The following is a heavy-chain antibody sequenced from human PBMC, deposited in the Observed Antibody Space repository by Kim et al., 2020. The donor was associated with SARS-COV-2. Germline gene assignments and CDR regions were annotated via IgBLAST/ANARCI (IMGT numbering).Heavy chain of an antibody. Sequence: GGSLRLSCAASGFTFNSYGMHWVRQAPGKGLEWVAVISHDGSNKYYADSVKGRFPMSRDNSKSTLYLQMNSLRAEDTAVYYCAKDCGGQLHYYYGMDVWGQGATVTVSS. D-gene: IGHD6-6*01. J-gene: IGHJ6*02. CDR2: ISHDGSNK. CDR3: AKDCGGQLHYYYGMDV. CDR1: GFTFNSYG. V-gene: IGHV3-30*18.